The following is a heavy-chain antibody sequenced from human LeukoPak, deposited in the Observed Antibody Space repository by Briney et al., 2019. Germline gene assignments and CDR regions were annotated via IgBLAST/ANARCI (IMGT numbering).Heavy chain of an antibody. CDR3: AREEVYYGDFKIAYYFDY. D-gene: IGHD4-17*01. CDR2: IYYSGTT. J-gene: IGHJ4*02. Sequence: SETLPLTCTVSGGSINSSSYYWGWIRQPPGKGLGWIGSIYYSGTTHYNPSLRSRVPISVATSKNQFSLKLSSVTTADTAVYYCAREEVYYGDFKIAYYFDYWRQGTLVTVSS. V-gene: IGHV4-39*02. CDR1: GGSINSSSYY.